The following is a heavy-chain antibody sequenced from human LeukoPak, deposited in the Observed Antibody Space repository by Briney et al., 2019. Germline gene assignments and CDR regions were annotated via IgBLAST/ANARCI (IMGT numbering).Heavy chain of an antibody. CDR1: GITFSRFW. D-gene: IGHD3-16*02. Sequence: GGSLRLSCAASGITFSRFWMSWVRQAPGKGLQWVANINQDGSEKHYVDSVKGRFTISRDNAENSLYLQMNSLRAEDTAVYYCARDRDDYVWGSYRAFDYWGQGTLVTVSS. J-gene: IGHJ4*02. V-gene: IGHV3-7*01. CDR3: ARDRDDYVWGSYRAFDY. CDR2: INQDGSEK.